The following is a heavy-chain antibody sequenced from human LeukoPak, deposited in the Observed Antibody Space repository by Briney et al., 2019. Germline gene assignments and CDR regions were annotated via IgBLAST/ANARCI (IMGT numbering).Heavy chain of an antibody. J-gene: IGHJ3*02. D-gene: IGHD6-13*01. CDR2: ISGSGGST. V-gene: IGHV3-23*01. Sequence: AAGSLRLSCAASGFTFSSYAMSWVRQAPGKGLEWVAVISGSGGSTYYADSVKGRFTISRDNSKNTLYLQMNSLRAEDTAVYYCAKDRAPLVGAFDIWGQGTMVAVSS. CDR3: AKDRAPLVGAFDI. CDR1: GFTFSSYA.